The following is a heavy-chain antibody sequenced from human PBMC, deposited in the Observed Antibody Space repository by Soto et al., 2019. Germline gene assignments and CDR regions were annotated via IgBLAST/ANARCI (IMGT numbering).Heavy chain of an antibody. V-gene: IGHV1-69*13. CDR1: GGTFSSYA. Sequence: SVKVSCKASGGTFSSYAISWVRQAPGQGLEWMGGIIPIFGTANYAQKFQGRVTITADESTSTAYMELSSLRSEDTAVYYCAIGNTGTLASVVAATHHYYYGMDVWGQGTTVTVSS. CDR3: AIGNTGTLASVVAATHHYYYGMDV. CDR2: IIPIFGTA. D-gene: IGHD2-15*01. J-gene: IGHJ6*02.